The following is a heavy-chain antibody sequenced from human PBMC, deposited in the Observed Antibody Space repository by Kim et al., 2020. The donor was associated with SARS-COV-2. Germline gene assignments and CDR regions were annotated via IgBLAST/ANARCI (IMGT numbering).Heavy chain of an antibody. J-gene: IGHJ6*02. Sequence: GGSLRLSRAASGFTLSTYPMHWVRQAPGKGLEWVAVVSEDGYNKYYADSVKGRFTISRDNSKNTLFLQMNSLRRDDTAVYYCARRNSLDVWGQGTTVTVSS. CDR1: GFTLSTYP. CDR3: ARRNSLDV. CDR2: VSEDGYNK. V-gene: IGHV3-30-3*01.